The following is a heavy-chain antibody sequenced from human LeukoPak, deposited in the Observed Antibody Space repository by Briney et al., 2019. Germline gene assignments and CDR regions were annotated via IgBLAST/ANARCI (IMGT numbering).Heavy chain of an antibody. D-gene: IGHD1-26*01. V-gene: IGHV5-51*01. Sequence: GAPLKISCKGSGYSFTSYGIGWVRQMPGKGLEWMGIICPGDSDTRYSPSFQGQVTISADKSNSTAYRQWSRLKASDTAMYYCARGEGPTSEFDYRGQGTLVTVSS. J-gene: IGHJ4*02. CDR3: ARGEGPTSEFDY. CDR1: GYSFTSYG. CDR2: ICPGDSDT.